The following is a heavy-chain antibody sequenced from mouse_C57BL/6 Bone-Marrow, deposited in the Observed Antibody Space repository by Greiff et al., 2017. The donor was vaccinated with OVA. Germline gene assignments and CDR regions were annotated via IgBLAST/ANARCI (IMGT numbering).Heavy chain of an antibody. Sequence: EVQLQESGPELVKPGASVKISCKASGYSFTDYNMNWVKQSHGKSLEWIGVINPNYGTTSYNQKFTGKATLTVDQSSSTAYMQLNSRASEDAAVYYCARGGYYGSSSFAYWGQGTLVTVSA. CDR3: ARGGYYGSSSFAY. V-gene: IGHV1-39*01. CDR2: INPNYGTT. J-gene: IGHJ3*01. CDR1: GYSFTDYN. D-gene: IGHD1-1*01.